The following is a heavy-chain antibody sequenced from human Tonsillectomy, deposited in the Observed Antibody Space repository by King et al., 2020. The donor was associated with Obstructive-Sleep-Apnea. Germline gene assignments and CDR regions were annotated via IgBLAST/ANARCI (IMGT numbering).Heavy chain of an antibody. CDR3: ARDDSSGYFFDY. D-gene: IGHD6-19*01. CDR1: GFTFSTYN. J-gene: IGHJ4*02. CDR2: ISSSSNTI. V-gene: IGHV3-48*04. Sequence: VQLVESGGGLVQPGGSLRLSCAASGFTFSTYNMNWGRQAPGKGLDWVSYISSSSNTIYYADSVKGRFTISRDNAKNSLYLQMNGLRAEDTAVYYCARDDSSGYFFDYWGQGTLVTVSS.